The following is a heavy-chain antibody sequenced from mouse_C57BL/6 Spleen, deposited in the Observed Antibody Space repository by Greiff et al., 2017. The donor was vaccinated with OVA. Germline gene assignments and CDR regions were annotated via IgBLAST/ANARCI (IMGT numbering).Heavy chain of an antibody. CDR1: GFTFSSYA. J-gene: IGHJ4*01. V-gene: IGHV5-4*01. CDR2: ISAGGSYT. Sequence: EVQGVESGAGLVKPGGSLKLSCAASGFTFSSYAMSWVRQTPEKRLEWVATISAGGSYTYYPDNVKGRFTISRDNAKNNLYLQMSHLKSEDTAMCYCARGFSMDYWGQGTSVTVSS. CDR3: ARGFSMDY.